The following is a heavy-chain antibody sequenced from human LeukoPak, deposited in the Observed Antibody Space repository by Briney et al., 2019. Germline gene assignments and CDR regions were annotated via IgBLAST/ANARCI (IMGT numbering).Heavy chain of an antibody. CDR2: IIPIFGTA. D-gene: IGHD1-1*01. V-gene: IGHV1-69*13. CDR1: GGTFSSYA. CDR3: ARMYNWNDDLPLGYYGMDV. Sequence: GASVKVSCKASGGTFSSYAISWVRQAPGQGLEWMGGIIPIFGTANYAQKFQGRVTITADESTSTAYMELSSLRSEDMAVYYCARMYNWNDDLPLGYYGMDVWGQGTTVTVSS. J-gene: IGHJ6*02.